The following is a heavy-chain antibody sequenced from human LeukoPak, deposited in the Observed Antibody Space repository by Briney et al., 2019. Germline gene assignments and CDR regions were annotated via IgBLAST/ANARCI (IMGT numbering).Heavy chain of an antibody. Sequence: SQTLSLTCAISGDSVSSNSSAWNWSRQSPSRGLEWLGRTYYRSKWYDDYALSVKGRVTINPDTSKNQFSLHLNSVTPEDTAVYYCARGDCSCGICNYHSAFDIWGQGTMATVSS. CDR2: TYYRSKWYD. CDR3: ARGDCSCGICNYHSAFDI. J-gene: IGHJ3*02. CDR1: GDSVSSNSSA. V-gene: IGHV6-1*01. D-gene: IGHD2-15*01.